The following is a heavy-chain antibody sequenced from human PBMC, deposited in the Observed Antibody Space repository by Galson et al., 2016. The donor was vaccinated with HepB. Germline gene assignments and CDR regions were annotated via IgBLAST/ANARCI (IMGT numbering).Heavy chain of an antibody. V-gene: IGHV5-10-1*01. CDR3: ARLRGYGMDV. CDR1: GYSFTTYW. J-gene: IGHJ6*02. Sequence: QSGAEVKKPGESLRISCKGSGYSFTTYWIGWVRQMPGKGLDWRGRIDPGDSYTNYSPSFQGHVTISADKSISTAYLQWSSLKASDSAIYYCARLRGYGMDVWGQGTKVTVSS. CDR2: IDPGDSYT.